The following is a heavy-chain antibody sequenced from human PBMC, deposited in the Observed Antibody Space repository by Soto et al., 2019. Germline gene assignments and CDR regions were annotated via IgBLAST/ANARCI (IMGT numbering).Heavy chain of an antibody. Sequence: QLQLQESGSGLVKPSQTLSLTCAVSGGSISSGGYSWSWIRQPPGKGLEWIGYIYHSGSTYYNPSLKSRVTISVDRSKNQFSLKLSSVTAADTAVYYCASSRRVRFLETNWFDPWGQGTLVTVSS. CDR3: ASSRRVRFLETNWFDP. CDR2: IYHSGST. D-gene: IGHD3-3*01. J-gene: IGHJ5*02. CDR1: GGSISSGGYS. V-gene: IGHV4-30-2*01.